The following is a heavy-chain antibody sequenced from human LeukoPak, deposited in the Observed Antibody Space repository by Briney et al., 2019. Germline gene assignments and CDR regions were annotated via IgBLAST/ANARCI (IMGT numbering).Heavy chain of an antibody. CDR3: ARGMVRGDSDAFDI. Sequence: PGGSLRLSCAASGLSFSDYYMTWIRQAPGKGLEWVSFISSSGSAIYYADSMKGRFSISRDNAKKSLYLQMNSLRAEDTAIYYCARGMVRGDSDAFDIWGQGTMVTVSS. D-gene: IGHD3-10*01. V-gene: IGHV3-11*01. CDR1: GLSFSDYY. J-gene: IGHJ3*02. CDR2: ISSSGSAI.